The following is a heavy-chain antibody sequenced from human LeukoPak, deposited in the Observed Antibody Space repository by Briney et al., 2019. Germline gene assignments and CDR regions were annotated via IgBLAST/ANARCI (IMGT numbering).Heavy chain of an antibody. Sequence: PGGPLRLSCAASGFTFSSYSMNWVRQAPGKGLEWVSSISSRSSYIYYADSVKGRFTISRGNAKNSLYLQMNSLRAEDTAVYYCARNGYSSGWLLDYWGQGTLVTVSS. CDR1: GFTFSSYS. CDR2: ISSRSSYI. V-gene: IGHV3-21*01. D-gene: IGHD6-19*01. CDR3: ARNGYSSGWLLDY. J-gene: IGHJ4*02.